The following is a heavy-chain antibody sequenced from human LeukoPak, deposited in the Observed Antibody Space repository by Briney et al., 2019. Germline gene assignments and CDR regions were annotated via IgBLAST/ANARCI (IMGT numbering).Heavy chain of an antibody. Sequence: GGSLRLSCAASGFTFSSYAMHWVRQAPGKGLEWVAVISYDGSNKYYADSVKGRFTISRDNSKNTLYLQMNSLRAEDTAVYYCARGGCSYGPWGYFDYWGQGTLVTVSS. CDR1: GFTFSSYA. CDR3: ARGGCSYGPWGYFDY. V-gene: IGHV3-30*04. CDR2: ISYDGSNK. D-gene: IGHD5-18*01. J-gene: IGHJ4*02.